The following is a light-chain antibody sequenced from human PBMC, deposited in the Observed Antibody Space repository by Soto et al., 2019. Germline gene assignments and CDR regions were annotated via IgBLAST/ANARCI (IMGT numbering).Light chain of an antibody. V-gene: IGKV3-15*01. Sequence: EIVMTQSPATLSVSPGERVTLSCRASQSVSSDLAWYQQKPGQAPRLLIYGASTRATGIPARFSGSGSGTDFTLAISRLKSEDFDIYYCHQYNNWPPYTFGQGTKVDIK. J-gene: IGKJ2*01. CDR3: HQYNNWPPYT. CDR1: QSVSSD. CDR2: GAS.